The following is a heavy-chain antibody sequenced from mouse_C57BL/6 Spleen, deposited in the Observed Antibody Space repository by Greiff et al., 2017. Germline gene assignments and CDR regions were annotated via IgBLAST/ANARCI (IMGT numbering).Heavy chain of an antibody. CDR1: GYTFTSYW. V-gene: IGHV1-64*01. J-gene: IGHJ1*03. Sequence: QVQLQQPGAELVKPGASVKLSCKASGYTFTSYWMHWVKQRPGQGLEWIGMIHPNSGSTNYNEKFKSKATLTVDKSSSTAYMQLSSLTSEDSAVYYCASQFITTVVATDWYFDVWGTGTTVTVSS. CDR3: ASQFITTVVATDWYFDV. D-gene: IGHD1-1*01. CDR2: IHPNSGST.